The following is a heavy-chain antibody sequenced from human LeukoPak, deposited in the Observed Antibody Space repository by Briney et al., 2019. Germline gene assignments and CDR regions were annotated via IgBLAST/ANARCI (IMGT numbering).Heavy chain of an antibody. D-gene: IGHD3-22*01. V-gene: IGHV4-61*02. J-gene: IGHJ3*02. CDR1: GGSLSSGSYY. Sequence: SETLSLTCTVSGGSLSSGSYYWRWLRQPAGTGLEWIGRIYTSGSTNYNPSLKSRVTISVDTSKNQFSLKLSSVTAADTAVYYCAAGYDSSANDAFDIWGQGTMVTVSS. CDR2: IYTSGST. CDR3: AAGYDSSANDAFDI.